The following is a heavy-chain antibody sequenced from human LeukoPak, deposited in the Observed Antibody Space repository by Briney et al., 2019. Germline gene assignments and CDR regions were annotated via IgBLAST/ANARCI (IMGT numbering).Heavy chain of an antibody. CDR2: IYYAGNT. J-gene: IGHJ5*01. V-gene: IGHV4-59*01. Sequence: PSETLSLTCTVSGGSIISSYWSWIRQPPGKGLEWIGCIYYAGNTNYNPSLKSRVTISIDTSKNQFSLKLMSVTAADTAVYYCARGLPSSSNWFDYWGQGTLVTVSS. CDR1: GGSIISSY. D-gene: IGHD6-6*01. CDR3: ARGLPSSSNWFDY.